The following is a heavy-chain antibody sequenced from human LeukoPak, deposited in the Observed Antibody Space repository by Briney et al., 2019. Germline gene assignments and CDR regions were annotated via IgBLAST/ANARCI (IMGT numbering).Heavy chain of an antibody. CDR3: ARVDIHSSSRGLWGSLAFDI. J-gene: IGHJ3*02. V-gene: IGHV4-39*07. CDR2: IYYSGST. D-gene: IGHD6-13*01. CDR1: GGSISSSSYY. Sequence: PSETLSLTCTVSGGSISSSSYYWGWIRQPPGKGLEWIGSIYYSGSTYYNPSLKSRVTISVDTSKNQFSLKLSSVTAADTAVYYCARVDIHSSSRGLWGSLAFDIWGQGTMVTVSS.